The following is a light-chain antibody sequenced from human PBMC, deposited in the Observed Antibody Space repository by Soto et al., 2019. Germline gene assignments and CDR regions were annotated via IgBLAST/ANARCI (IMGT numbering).Light chain of an antibody. J-gene: IGLJ1*01. V-gene: IGLV2-14*01. Sequence: QSALTQPASVSGSPGQPITISCTGTSSDVGGYNYVSWYQQHPGKAPKLMIYEVSNRPSGVSNRFSGSKSGNTASLTISGLQAEDEADYYCSSYTSSRTRVFGTGTKLTVL. CDR2: EVS. CDR1: SSDVGGYNY. CDR3: SSYTSSRTRV.